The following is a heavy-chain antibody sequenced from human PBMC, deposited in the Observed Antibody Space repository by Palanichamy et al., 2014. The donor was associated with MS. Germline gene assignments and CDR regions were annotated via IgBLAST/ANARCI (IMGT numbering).Heavy chain of an antibody. Sequence: EVQLVESGGGLVQPGGSLRLSCAASGFTFSNYLMSWVRQAPEKGLEWVANIKKDGSEKYYVDSVKGRFTVSRDNAKNSIYLQMNSLRADDTAVYYCARVVIAFGGVIAGFDYWGQGTLVTVSS. CDR2: IKKDGSEK. CDR3: ARVVIAFGGVIAGFDY. J-gene: IGHJ4*02. D-gene: IGHD3-16*02. V-gene: IGHV3-7*01. CDR1: GFTFSNYL.